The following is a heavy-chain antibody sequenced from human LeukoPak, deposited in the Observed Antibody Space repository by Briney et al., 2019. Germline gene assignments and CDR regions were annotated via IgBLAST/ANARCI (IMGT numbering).Heavy chain of an antibody. V-gene: IGHV3-7*01. Sequence: PGGSLRLSCAASGFTFSNYWMSWVRQAPGKGLEWVANIKQDRSEKYYVDSVMGRFTIPRDNAKNSLYLQMNSLRAEDTAVYYCARAPGSGFFEYWYFDLWGRGTLVTVSS. CDR1: GFTFSNYW. D-gene: IGHD3-22*01. CDR2: IKQDRSEK. CDR3: ARAPGSGFFEYWYFDL. J-gene: IGHJ2*01.